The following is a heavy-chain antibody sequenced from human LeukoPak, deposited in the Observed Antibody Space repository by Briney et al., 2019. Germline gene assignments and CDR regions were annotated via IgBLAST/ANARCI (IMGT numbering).Heavy chain of an antibody. CDR3: ARNWGAAGWDNYNGMDV. Sequence: PSETLSLTCTVSGGSMNNRDYYWSWIRQPPGKGLGWIGYIYYSGSTYYNPSLKSRVTISEDAPKNQFYLKLTPATAADTAVYYCARNWGAAGWDNYNGMDVWGQGTTVIVSS. CDR2: IYYSGST. CDR1: GGSMNNRDYY. V-gene: IGHV4-30-4*01. J-gene: IGHJ6*02. D-gene: IGHD7-27*01.